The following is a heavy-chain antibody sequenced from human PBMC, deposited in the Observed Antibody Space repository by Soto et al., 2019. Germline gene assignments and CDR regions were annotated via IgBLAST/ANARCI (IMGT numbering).Heavy chain of an antibody. CDR1: GASIRNGNW. CDR2: INYRGDT. Sequence: SETLSLTCDVSGASIRNGNWWNWVRQPPGKGLEWIGHINYRGDTNSNPSLKSRGTMSADESNNYFHLKLATMTPADRALCYCASSRVNVDWFDFWGQGTLVTVSS. J-gene: IGHJ5*01. D-gene: IGHD3-16*01. CDR3: ASSRVNVDWFDF. V-gene: IGHV4-4*02.